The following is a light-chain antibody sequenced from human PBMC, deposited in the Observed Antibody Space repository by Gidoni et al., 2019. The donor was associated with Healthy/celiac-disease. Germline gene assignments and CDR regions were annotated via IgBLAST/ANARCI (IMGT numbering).Light chain of an antibody. J-gene: IGKJ2*04. V-gene: IGKV3-20*01. CDR2: GAS. CDR3: QQYGSSPPMCS. CDR1: QSVSSSY. Sequence: EIVLTQSPGTLSLSPGERATLSCRASQSVSSSYLALYQQKPGQAPRLLIYGASSRATGIPDRFSGSGSGTDFTLTISRLEPEDFAVYYCQQYGSSPPMCSFGQGTKLEIK.